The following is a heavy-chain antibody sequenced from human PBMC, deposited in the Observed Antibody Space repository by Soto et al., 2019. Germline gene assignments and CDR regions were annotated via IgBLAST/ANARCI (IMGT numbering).Heavy chain of an antibody. J-gene: IGHJ6*02. CDR1: GYTFTSYG. V-gene: IGHV1-18*01. D-gene: IGHD2-2*01. CDR3: ARDIVVVPAATRGYYYYGMYV. CDR2: ISAYNGNT. Sequence: GASVKVSCKASGYTFTSYGISWVRQAPGQGLEWMGWISAYNGNTNYAQKLQGRVTMTTDTSTSTAYMELRSLRSDDTAVYYCARDIVVVPAATRGYYYYGMYVWGQGTTVTVSS.